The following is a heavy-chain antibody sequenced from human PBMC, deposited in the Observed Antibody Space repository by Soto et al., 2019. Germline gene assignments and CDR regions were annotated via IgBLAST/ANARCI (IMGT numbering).Heavy chain of an antibody. CDR1: GGTFNNYG. Sequence: QVQLVQSGAEVKKPGSSVKVSCKASGGTFNNYGMGWVRQAPGHGLEWMGGIIPMIGRTNYAQKFQGSLTLTADASSSKAYMELRSLRSADTAVYYCASWESDVLTGYSDDDWGQGTLVTVSS. CDR2: IIPMIGRT. CDR3: ASWESDVLTGYSDDD. J-gene: IGHJ4*02. D-gene: IGHD3-9*01. V-gene: IGHV1-69*01.